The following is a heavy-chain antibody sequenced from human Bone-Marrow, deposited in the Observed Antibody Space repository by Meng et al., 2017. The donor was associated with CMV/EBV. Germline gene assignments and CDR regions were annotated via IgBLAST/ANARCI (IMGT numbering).Heavy chain of an antibody. CDR3: ARGRLIAARRANWFDP. J-gene: IGHJ5*02. CDR1: GYTFTDYY. V-gene: IGHV1-2*02. Sequence: ASVKVSCKASGYTFTDYYMHWVRQAPGQGLEWMGWINPNSGDTNYAQKFRGRVTMTRHTSISTAYMELSRLRSDDTAVYYCARGRLIAARRANWFDPWGQGTLVTVSS. CDR2: INPNSGDT. D-gene: IGHD6-6*01.